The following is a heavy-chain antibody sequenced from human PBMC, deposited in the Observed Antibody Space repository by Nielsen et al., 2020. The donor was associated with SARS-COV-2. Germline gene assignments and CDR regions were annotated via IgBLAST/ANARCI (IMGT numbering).Heavy chain of an antibody. CDR3: ARDHSSGWYYFDY. Sequence: SVKVSCKASGFTFSSSAVQWVRQARGQRLEWIGWIAVDSGNTNYAQKFQERVTITRDMSTSTAYMELSSLRSEDTAVYYCARDHSSGWYYFDYWGQGTLVTVSS. D-gene: IGHD6-19*01. V-gene: IGHV1-58*01. J-gene: IGHJ4*02. CDR1: GFTFSSSA. CDR2: IAVDSGNT.